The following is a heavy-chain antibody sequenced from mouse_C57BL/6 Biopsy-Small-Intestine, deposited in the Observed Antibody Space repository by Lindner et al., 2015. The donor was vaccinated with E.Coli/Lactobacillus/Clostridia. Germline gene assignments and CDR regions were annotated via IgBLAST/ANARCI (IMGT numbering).Heavy chain of an antibody. CDR2: IDPASGNT. CDR1: GFNIKDDY. V-gene: IGHV14-3*01. CDR3: ARSTTMITAWFAY. J-gene: IGHJ3*01. Sequence: VQLQESGAELVRPGASVKLSCTASGFNIKDDYMHWVKQRPEQGLEWIGRIDPASGNTKYAPKFRDKATITADTSSNTAYLQLSSLTSEDTAVYYCARSTTMITAWFAYWGQGTLVTVSA. D-gene: IGHD2-4*01.